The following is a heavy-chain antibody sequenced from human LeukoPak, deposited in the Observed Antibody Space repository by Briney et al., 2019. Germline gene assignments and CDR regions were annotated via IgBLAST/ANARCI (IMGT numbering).Heavy chain of an antibody. J-gene: IGHJ4*02. CDR2: IGTAGDT. CDR3: ARGLGDSSGYPLDY. Sequence: GGSPRLSCAASGFTFSSYDMHWVRQATGKGLEWVSAIGTAGDTYYPGSVKGRFTISRENAKNSLYLQMNSLRAGDTAVYYCARGLGDSSGYPLDYWGQGTLVTVSS. V-gene: IGHV3-13*01. D-gene: IGHD3-22*01. CDR1: GFTFSSYD.